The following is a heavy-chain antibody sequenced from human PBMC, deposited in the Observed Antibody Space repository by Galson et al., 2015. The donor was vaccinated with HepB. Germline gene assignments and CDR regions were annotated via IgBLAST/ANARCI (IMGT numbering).Heavy chain of an antibody. CDR2: IWYDGSNK. J-gene: IGHJ6*02. Sequence: SGFTFSSYGMHWVRQAPGRGLEWVAVIWYDGSNKYYADSVKGRFTISRDNSKNTMYLQMNSLRAEDTAVYYCARGRRIAVAGTRVFFYYCDMDVWGQGTTVTVSS. V-gene: IGHV3-33*08. CDR3: ARGRRIAVAGTRVFFYYCDMDV. CDR1: GFTFSSYG. D-gene: IGHD6-19*01.